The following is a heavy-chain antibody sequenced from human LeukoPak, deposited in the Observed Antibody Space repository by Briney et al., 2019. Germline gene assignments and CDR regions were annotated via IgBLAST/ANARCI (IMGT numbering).Heavy chain of an antibody. CDR3: ARGARDIVVVPAALDV. CDR2: INSDGSST. J-gene: IGHJ6*04. V-gene: IGHV3-74*01. Sequence: GGSLRLSCAASGFTSSSYWMHWVRQAPGKGLVWVSRINSDGSSTSYADSVKGRFTISRDNAKNTLYLQMNSLRAEDTAVYYCARGARDIVVVPAALDVWGKGTTVTISS. D-gene: IGHD2-2*01. CDR1: GFTSSSYW.